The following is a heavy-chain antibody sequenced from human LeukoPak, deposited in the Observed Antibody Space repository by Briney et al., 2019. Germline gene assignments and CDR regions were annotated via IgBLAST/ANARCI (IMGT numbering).Heavy chain of an antibody. J-gene: IGHJ4*02. CDR2: IKSKTDGGTT. CDR3: TTGVRYSNWGLSDY. Sequence: GGSLRLSCAASGFTFSNAWMTWVRQAPGKGLEWVGRIKSKTDGGTTDYAAPVKGGFTISRDDSKNTLYLQMNSLKTEDTAVYYCTTGVRYSNWGLSDYWGQGTLVTVSS. V-gene: IGHV3-15*01. D-gene: IGHD4-11*01. CDR1: GFTFSNAW.